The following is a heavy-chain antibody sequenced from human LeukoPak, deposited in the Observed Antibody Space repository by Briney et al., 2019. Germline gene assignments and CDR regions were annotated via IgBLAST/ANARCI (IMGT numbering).Heavy chain of an antibody. CDR2: IYYSGST. V-gene: IGHV4-31*03. CDR1: GGSISSGGYY. CDR3: ARERTSFRGWYPLDY. J-gene: IGHJ4*02. D-gene: IGHD6-19*01. Sequence: SETLSLTCTVSGGSISSGGYYWSWIRQHPGKGLEWIGYIYYSGSTYYNPSLKSRVTISVDTSKNQFSLKLSSVTAADTAVYYCARERTSFRGWYPLDYWGQGTLVTVSS.